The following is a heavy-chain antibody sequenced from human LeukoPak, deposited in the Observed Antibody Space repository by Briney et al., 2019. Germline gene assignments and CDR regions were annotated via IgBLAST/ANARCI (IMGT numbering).Heavy chain of an antibody. CDR1: GFTFSSYS. D-gene: IGHD2-21*01. Sequence: PGGSLRLSCAASGFTFSSYSMNWVRQAPGKGLEWVSSMSSSSSYIYYADSMKGRFTISRDNAKNSLYLQMNSLRAEDTAVYYCARGHIVVVIATDDAFDIWGQGTMVTVSP. CDR2: MSSSSSYI. CDR3: ARGHIVVVIATDDAFDI. J-gene: IGHJ3*02. V-gene: IGHV3-21*01.